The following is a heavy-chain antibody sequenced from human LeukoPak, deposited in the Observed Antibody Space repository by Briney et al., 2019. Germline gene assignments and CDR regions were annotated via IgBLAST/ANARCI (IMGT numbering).Heavy chain of an antibody. CDR3: ARILAASPGYFLDY. J-gene: IGHJ4*02. CDR1: GFIFSTYA. D-gene: IGHD5-12*01. V-gene: IGHV3-23*01. CDR2: INPSGDTT. Sequence: PGGPLRLSCAVCGFIFSTYAMGWVRQARGKGLEGVSAINPSGDTTYYADSVKGGFTISRDNSKNTLYLQMNSLRAEDTAVYYCARILAASPGYFLDYWGQGTLVTLSS.